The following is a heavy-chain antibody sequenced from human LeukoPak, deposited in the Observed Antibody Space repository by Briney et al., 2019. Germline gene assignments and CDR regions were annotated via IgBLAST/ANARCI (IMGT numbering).Heavy chain of an antibody. CDR1: GFTFSSYS. J-gene: IGHJ4*02. CDR3: ARAAADAFDY. D-gene: IGHD6-13*01. Sequence: GGSLRLSCAASGFTFSSYSMNWVRRAPGKGLEWVSSISTSSTYIFYADSVRGRFTISRDNAKNSLYLQMNSLRAEDTAVYYCARAAADAFDYWGQGTLVTVSS. CDR2: ISTSSTYI. V-gene: IGHV3-21*01.